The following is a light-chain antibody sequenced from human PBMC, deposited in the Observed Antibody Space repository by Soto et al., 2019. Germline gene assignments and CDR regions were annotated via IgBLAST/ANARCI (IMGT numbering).Light chain of an antibody. Sequence: QSVLTQPPSVSGSPGQSVTISCTGTSSDVGSYNRVSWYQQHPGTAPKLMIYEVSNRPSGVPDRFFGSKSGNTAALTISGLQAEDEADYYCSSFTSSNTWVFGGGTKLTVL. CDR2: EVS. V-gene: IGLV2-18*02. CDR1: SSDVGSYNR. CDR3: SSFTSSNTWV. J-gene: IGLJ3*02.